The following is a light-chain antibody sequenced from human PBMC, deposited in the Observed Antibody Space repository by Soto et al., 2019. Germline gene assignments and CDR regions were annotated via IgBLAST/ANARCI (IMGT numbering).Light chain of an antibody. V-gene: IGKV1-33*01. Sequence: DIQMTQSPSSLSASVGARVSITCQASQDIRTSLSWFQQKPGKAPKLLIYGASYLETGVPSRFRGSGSGTDFTFTISSPQPEDIATYYCQHYHNLPPFTFGPGTRVDVK. CDR1: QDIRTS. CDR2: GAS. CDR3: QHYHNLPPFT. J-gene: IGKJ3*01.